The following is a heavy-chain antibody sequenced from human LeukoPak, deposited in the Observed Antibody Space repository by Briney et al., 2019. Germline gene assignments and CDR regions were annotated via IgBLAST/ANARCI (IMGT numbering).Heavy chain of an antibody. CDR3: ARHFLRRNDGNSVWYFDL. CDR1: GGSISSSFYY. V-gene: IGHV4-39*01. J-gene: IGHJ2*01. CDR2: IYYSGTT. Sequence: PSETLSLTCTVSGGSISSSFYYWGWIRQPPGKGLEWIVTIYYSGTTYFNPSLKSRVTISVDTSKNQFSLHLSSVTAADTAFYYCARHFLRRNDGNSVWYFDLWGRGTLVTVSS. D-gene: IGHD4-23*01.